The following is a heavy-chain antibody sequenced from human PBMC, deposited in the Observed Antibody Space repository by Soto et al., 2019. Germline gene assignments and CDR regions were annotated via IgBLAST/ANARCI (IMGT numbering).Heavy chain of an antibody. V-gene: IGHV3-23*01. D-gene: IGHD6-13*01. CDR2: ISSSGGST. CDR3: AKDHLGSSWYKALDY. J-gene: IGHJ4*02. CDR1: GFSFSTYT. Sequence: GGSLRLSCAASGFSFSTYTMSWVRQAPGKGLEWVSSISSSGGSTHYADSVQGRFTITRDNSKRTLYLQMNSLRAEDTAVYYCAKDHLGSSWYKALDYWGQGTLVTVSS.